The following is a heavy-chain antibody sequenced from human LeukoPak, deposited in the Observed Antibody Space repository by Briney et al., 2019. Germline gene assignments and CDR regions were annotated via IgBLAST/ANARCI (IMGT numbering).Heavy chain of an antibody. J-gene: IGHJ4*02. CDR3: AGSTTTVTPFDY. Sequence: GGSLRLSCAASGFTFSSYSMNWVRQAPGKGLEWVSSISSSSSYIYYADSVKGRFTISRDNAKNSLYLQMNSLRAEDTAVYYCAGSTTTVTPFDYWGQGTLVTVSS. CDR1: GFTFSSYS. D-gene: IGHD4-17*01. CDR2: ISSSSSYI. V-gene: IGHV3-21*01.